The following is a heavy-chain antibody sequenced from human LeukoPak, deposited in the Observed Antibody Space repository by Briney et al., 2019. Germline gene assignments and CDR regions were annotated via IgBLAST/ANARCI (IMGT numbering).Heavy chain of an antibody. Sequence: GASVKVSCTASGYTLSDFGITWVRQAPGQGLEWMGWISGYNGNTNNAQKIQGRVTMTTDTSTNTAYMELGSLRSDDTAVYYCARDSGIAAAGYYYYGLDVWGQGTTVTVSS. CDR3: ARDSGIAAAGYYYYGLDV. V-gene: IGHV1-18*01. D-gene: IGHD6-13*01. J-gene: IGHJ6*02. CDR2: ISGYNGNT. CDR1: GYTLSDFG.